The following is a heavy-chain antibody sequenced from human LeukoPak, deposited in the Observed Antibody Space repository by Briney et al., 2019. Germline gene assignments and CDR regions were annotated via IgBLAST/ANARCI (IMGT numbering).Heavy chain of an antibody. D-gene: IGHD3-22*01. Sequence: SQTLSLTCAISGDSVSSNSAAWNWIRQSPSRGLEWLGRTYYRSKWYNDYAVPVKSRITINPDTSKNQFSLQLNSVTPEDTAAYYCAKEGRLDYYDSSGYYSNWFDPWGQGTLVTVSS. J-gene: IGHJ5*02. V-gene: IGHV6-1*01. CDR3: AKEGRLDYYDSSGYYSNWFDP. CDR2: TYYRSKWYN. CDR1: GDSVSSNSAA.